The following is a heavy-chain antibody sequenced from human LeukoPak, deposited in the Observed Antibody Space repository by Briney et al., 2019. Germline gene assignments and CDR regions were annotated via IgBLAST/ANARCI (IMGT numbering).Heavy chain of an antibody. J-gene: IGHJ3*02. CDR1: GGSFSGYY. D-gene: IGHD2-15*01. CDR2: INHSGST. Sequence: SETLSLTCAVYGGSFSGYYWSWIRQPPGKGVEWIGEINHSGSTKYNPSIKSRVIISEDTSKNQFSLKLSSVTAADTAMYFCATGNLGYCSGDNCPFVFDIWGQGTMVTVSS. CDR3: ATGNLGYCSGDNCPFVFDI. V-gene: IGHV4-34*01.